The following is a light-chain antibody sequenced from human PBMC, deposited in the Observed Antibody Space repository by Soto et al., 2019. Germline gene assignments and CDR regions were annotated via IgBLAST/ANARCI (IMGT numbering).Light chain of an antibody. CDR3: LQYNNYPYT. J-gene: IGKJ2*01. CDR2: TAS. V-gene: IGKV1-17*01. CDR1: QDIRNY. Sequence: DIQMTQSPSSLSASVGDRVTITCRASQDIRNYLGWYQQKPGKAPKRLIYTASSLQRGVPSRFSGSGSGTEFTLTIRSLQPEDFATYYLLQYNNYPYTFGQGTKLEIK.